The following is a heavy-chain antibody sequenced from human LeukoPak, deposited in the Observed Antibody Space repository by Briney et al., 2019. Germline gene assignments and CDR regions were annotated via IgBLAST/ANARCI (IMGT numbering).Heavy chain of an antibody. CDR1: VFTFSSYA. D-gene: IGHD3-16*01. Sequence: PGGSLRLSCAASVFTFSSYAMTWVRQAPGKGLEWVSAISGSGGRIYYSDSVKGRFTISRDNSRNTLYLQMNSLRAEDMAVFYCATDGVSTNVWQPDYWGQGTLVTVSS. J-gene: IGHJ4*02. V-gene: IGHV3-23*01. CDR3: ATDGVSTNVWQPDY. CDR2: ISGSGGRI.